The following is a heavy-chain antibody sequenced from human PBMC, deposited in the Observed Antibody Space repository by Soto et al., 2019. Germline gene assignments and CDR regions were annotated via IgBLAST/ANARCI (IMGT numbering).Heavy chain of an antibody. CDR3: ARVITGAEAWFDP. V-gene: IGHV1-18*01. CDR1: GNTFTNFG. D-gene: IGHD1-20*01. CDR2: ISAYTDDP. J-gene: IGHJ5*02. Sequence: QGQLVQSGAEVKKPGASVKVSCTASGNTFTNFGVTWVRQAPGQGLEWMGWISAYTDDPNYAQKFQGRVTMTIDTSASTAYLDLRSLTSDDTAVYYCARVITGAEAWFDPWGQGTLVTVSS.